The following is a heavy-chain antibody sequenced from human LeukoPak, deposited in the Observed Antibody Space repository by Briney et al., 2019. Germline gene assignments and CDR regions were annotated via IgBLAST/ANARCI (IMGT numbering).Heavy chain of an antibody. CDR3: ARGVPDYMYYFDF. Sequence: GGSLRLSCAASGFTFSTYSMTWVRQAPGKGLEWISYISSSSSTIYYADSVKGRFTISRDNAKNSLYLQMNTLRDGDTAVYYCARGVPDYMYYFDFWGQGTLVTVSS. CDR2: ISSSSSTI. J-gene: IGHJ4*02. V-gene: IGHV3-48*02. CDR1: GFTFSTYS. D-gene: IGHD2-2*01.